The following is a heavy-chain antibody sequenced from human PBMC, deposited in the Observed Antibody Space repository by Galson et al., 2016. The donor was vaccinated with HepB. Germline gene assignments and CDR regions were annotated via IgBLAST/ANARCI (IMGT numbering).Heavy chain of an antibody. D-gene: IGHD2-15*01. CDR3: ATILGYCRGGSCYRDY. CDR1: GFTFSIYA. Sequence: SLRLSCAASGFTFSIYAMSWVRQAPGKGLEWVSSISGGADGRYYADSVEGRFTISRDNSKNTLYLQMHSLGAEDTAVYHCATILGYCRGGSCYRDYWGQGTLVTVSS. J-gene: IGHJ4*02. CDR2: ISGGADGR. V-gene: IGHV3-23*01.